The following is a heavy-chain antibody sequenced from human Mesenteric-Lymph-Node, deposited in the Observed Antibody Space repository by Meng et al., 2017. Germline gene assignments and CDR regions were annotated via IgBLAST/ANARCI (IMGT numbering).Heavy chain of an antibody. Sequence: SETLSLTCAVYGGSFSGYYWSWIRQPPGKGLEWIGEINHSGSTNYNPSLKSRVTISVDTSKNQFSLKLSSVTAADTAVYYCARGWDSSGYYYAQLFYYWGQGTLVTCYS. CDR3: ARGWDSSGYYYAQLFYY. V-gene: IGHV4-34*01. CDR2: INHSGST. CDR1: GGSFSGYY. D-gene: IGHD3-22*01. J-gene: IGHJ4*02.